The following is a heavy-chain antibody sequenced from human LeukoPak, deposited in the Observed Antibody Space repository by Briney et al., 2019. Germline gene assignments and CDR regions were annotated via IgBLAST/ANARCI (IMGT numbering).Heavy chain of an antibody. D-gene: IGHD1-26*01. V-gene: IGHV3-74*01. Sequence: PGGSLRLSCAASGFTFSSYGMHWVRQAPGKGLVCVSRINSDGSSTSYADSVKGRFTISRDNAQNSLYLQMNSLRAEDTAVYYCVRDRGSYRPIDYWGQGTLVTVSS. CDR1: GFTFSSYG. CDR2: INSDGSST. J-gene: IGHJ4*02. CDR3: VRDRGSYRPIDY.